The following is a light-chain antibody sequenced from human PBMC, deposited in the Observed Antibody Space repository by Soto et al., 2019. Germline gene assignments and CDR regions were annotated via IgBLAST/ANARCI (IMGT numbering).Light chain of an antibody. Sequence: QSVLTQPPSVSGAPGQRVTISCTGSSSNIGAHYDVHWYQQLPGTAPRLLIFDNTNRPSGVPDRFSASKSDTSASLAISGLQAEDEADYYCHSYYISLRGFVFGTGTTVTVL. V-gene: IGLV1-40*01. CDR2: DNT. CDR3: HSYYISLRGFV. J-gene: IGLJ1*01. CDR1: SSNIGAHYD.